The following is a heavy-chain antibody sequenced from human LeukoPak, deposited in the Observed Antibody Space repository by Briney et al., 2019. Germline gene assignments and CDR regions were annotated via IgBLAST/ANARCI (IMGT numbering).Heavy chain of an antibody. Sequence: PGGSLRLSCAASGFTVRNTYMNWVRQAPGKGLEWVSVIYSGGGTYYADSVKGRFTISRDNSKNSLYLQMNSLRDEDTALYYCARDGGFGFLAAFDIWGQGTMVTVSS. CDR1: GFTVRNTY. CDR3: ARDGGFGFLAAFDI. J-gene: IGHJ3*02. V-gene: IGHV3-66*01. D-gene: IGHD3-10*01. CDR2: IYSGGGT.